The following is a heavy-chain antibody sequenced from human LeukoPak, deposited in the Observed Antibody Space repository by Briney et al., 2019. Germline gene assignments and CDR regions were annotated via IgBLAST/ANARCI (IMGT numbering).Heavy chain of an antibody. D-gene: IGHD5-12*01. Sequence: PGGSLRLSCAASGFTFSDYYMSWIRQPPGKGLEWIGSIYHSGSTYYNPSLKSRVTISVDTSKNQFSLKLSSVTAADTAVYYCAGEVATIGDFDYWGQGTLVTVSS. V-gene: IGHV4-38-2*02. CDR1: GFTFSDYY. CDR3: AGEVATIGDFDY. CDR2: IYHSGST. J-gene: IGHJ4*02.